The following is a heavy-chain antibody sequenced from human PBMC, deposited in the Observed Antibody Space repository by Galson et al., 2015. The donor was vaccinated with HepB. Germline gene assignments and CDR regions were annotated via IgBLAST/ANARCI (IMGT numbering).Heavy chain of an antibody. D-gene: IGHD6-19*01. V-gene: IGHV1-18*04. CDR3: ARDQFPYSSGWDGEDY. CDR1: GYTFTSYG. CDR2: ISAYNGNT. J-gene: IGHJ4*02. Sequence: SVKVSCKASGYTFTSYGISWVRQAPGQGLEWMGWISAYNGNTNYAQKLQGRVTMTTDTSTSTAYMELRSLRSDDTAVYYCARDQFPYSSGWDGEDYWGQGTLVTVSS.